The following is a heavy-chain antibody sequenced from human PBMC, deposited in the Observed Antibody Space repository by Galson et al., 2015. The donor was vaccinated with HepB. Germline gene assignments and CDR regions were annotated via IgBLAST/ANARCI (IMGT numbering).Heavy chain of an antibody. J-gene: IGHJ4*02. Sequence: SLRLSCAASGFTFSSYAMHWVRQAPGKGLEYVSAISSNGGSTYYANSVKGRFTISRDNSKNTLYLQMGSLRAEDMAVYYCARECGGDCAKSGWELEYWGQGTLVTVSS. CDR1: GFTFSSYA. CDR2: ISSNGGST. CDR3: ARECGGDCAKSGWELEY. V-gene: IGHV3-64*01. D-gene: IGHD2-21*02.